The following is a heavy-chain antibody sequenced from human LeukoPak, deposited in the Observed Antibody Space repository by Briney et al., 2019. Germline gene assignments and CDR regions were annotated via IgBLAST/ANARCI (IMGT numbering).Heavy chain of an antibody. CDR1: GFTFSSYA. CDR3: ARDGAYDSSGYYGDY. CDR2: IWYDGSNK. D-gene: IGHD3-22*01. J-gene: IGHJ4*02. Sequence: SGGSLRLSCAASGFTFSSYAMSWVRQAPGKGLEWVAVIWYDGSNKYYADSVKGRFTISRDNSKNTLYLQMNSLRAEDTAVYYCARDGAYDSSGYYGDYWGQGTLVTVSS. V-gene: IGHV3-33*08.